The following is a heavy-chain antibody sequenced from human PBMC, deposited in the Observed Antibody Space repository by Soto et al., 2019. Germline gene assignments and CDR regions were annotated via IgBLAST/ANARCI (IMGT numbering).Heavy chain of an antibody. Sequence: ASVKVSCKASGYTFTSYAMHWVRQAPGQRLEWMGWINAGNGNTKYSQKFQGRVTITRDTSTSTVYMELSSLRSEDTAVYYCARGPATAPDAYRGLGTLVTVSS. CDR1: GYTFTSYA. J-gene: IGHJ4*02. CDR2: INAGNGNT. CDR3: ARGPATAPDAY. V-gene: IGHV1-3*01. D-gene: IGHD2-2*01.